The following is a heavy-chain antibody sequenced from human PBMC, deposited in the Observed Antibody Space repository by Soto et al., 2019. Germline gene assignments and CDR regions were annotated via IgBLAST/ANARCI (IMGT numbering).Heavy chain of an antibody. V-gene: IGHV4-31*03. CDR2: IYYSGST. D-gene: IGHD2-15*01. CDR3: ASSPRLLCRGGSCSSFYFDC. J-gene: IGHJ4*02. CDR1: GGSIGSGGYY. Sequence: SETLSLTCSVSGGSIGSGGYYWSWIRQHPGKGLEWIGYIYYSGSTNYNPSLKSRVTISVDTSMNQFSLRLSSVTAADTAVYFCASSPRLLCRGGSCSSFYFDCWGQGTLVTVSS.